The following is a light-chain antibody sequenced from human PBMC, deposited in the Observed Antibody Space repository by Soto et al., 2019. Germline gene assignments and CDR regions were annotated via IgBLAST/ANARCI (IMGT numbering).Light chain of an antibody. CDR3: QQRSNWL. CDR1: QRVSSGY. Sequence: EILLTQSPGTLSLSPGERATLSCRASQRVSSGYLAWYQQKPGQTPRLLIYGASGRATGIPDRFSGSGSGTDFTLTISRLEPEDFAVYYCQQRSNWLFGQGTRLEI. CDR2: GAS. V-gene: IGKV3D-20*02. J-gene: IGKJ5*01.